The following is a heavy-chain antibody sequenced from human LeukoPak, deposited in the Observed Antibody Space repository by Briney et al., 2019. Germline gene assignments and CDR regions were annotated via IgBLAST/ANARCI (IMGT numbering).Heavy chain of an antibody. CDR3: ARVVAAHIDY. J-gene: IGHJ4*02. D-gene: IGHD6-6*01. CDR1: GFTFSSYS. CDR2: ISSSSSYI. Sequence: GGSLRLSCAASGFTFSSYSMNWVRQAPGKGLEWVSSISSSSSYIYYADPVKGRFTISRDNAKNSLYLQMNSLRAEDTAVYYCARVVAAHIDYWGQGTLVTVSS. V-gene: IGHV3-21*01.